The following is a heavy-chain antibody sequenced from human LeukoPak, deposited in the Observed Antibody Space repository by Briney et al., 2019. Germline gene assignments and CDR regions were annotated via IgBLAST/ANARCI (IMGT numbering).Heavy chain of an antibody. V-gene: IGHV3-23*01. CDR3: AKDSAPDSYDFWSGYLHFDY. CDR1: GFTFSSYA. D-gene: IGHD3-3*01. J-gene: IGHJ4*02. Sequence: GGSLRLSCAASGFTFSSYAMSWVRQAPGKGLEWVSAISGSGGSTYYADSVKGRFTISRDNSKNTLYLQMNSLRAEDAAVYYCAKDSAPDSYDFWSGYLHFDYWGQGTLVTVSS. CDR2: ISGSGGST.